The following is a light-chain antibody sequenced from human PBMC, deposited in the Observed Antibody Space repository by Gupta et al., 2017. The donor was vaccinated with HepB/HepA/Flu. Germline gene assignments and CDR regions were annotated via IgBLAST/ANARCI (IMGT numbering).Light chain of an antibody. V-gene: IGKV3-20*01. J-gene: IGKJ1*01. Sequence: DIVLTQSPATLSLSPGERASQSVSSGYLAWYQQKPGQAPRLLIYGTSSRATGIPDRFSGSGSGTDFTLTISRLEPEDFAVYYCQQYGSSPWTFGQGTKVEIK. CDR3: QQYGSSPWT. CDR2: GTS. CDR1: QSVSSGY.